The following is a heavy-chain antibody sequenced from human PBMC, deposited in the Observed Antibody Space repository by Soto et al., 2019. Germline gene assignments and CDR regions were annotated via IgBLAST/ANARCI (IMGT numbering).Heavy chain of an antibody. CDR3: ARGGAEVRGVIITTYYYYMDV. D-gene: IGHD3-10*01. Sequence: PGGSLRLSCAASGFTFSSYSMNWVRQATGKGVEWVSSISSSSSYIYYADSVKGRFTISRDNAKNSLYLQMNSLRAEDTAVYYCARGGAEVRGVIITTYYYYMDVWGKGTTVTVSS. CDR1: GFTFSSYS. CDR2: ISSSSSYI. V-gene: IGHV3-21*01. J-gene: IGHJ6*03.